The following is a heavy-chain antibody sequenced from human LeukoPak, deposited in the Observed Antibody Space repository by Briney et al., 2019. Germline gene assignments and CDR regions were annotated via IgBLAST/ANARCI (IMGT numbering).Heavy chain of an antibody. CDR3: ARLYSGSYYDYFDY. D-gene: IGHD1-26*01. Sequence: SETLSLTCTVSGGSISSYYWSWIRQPAGKGLEWIGRIYTSGSTNYNPSLKSRVTMSVGTSKNQFSLKLSSVTAADTAVYYCARLYSGSYYDYFDYWGQGTLVTVSS. CDR2: IYTSGST. V-gene: IGHV4-4*07. J-gene: IGHJ4*02. CDR1: GGSISSYY.